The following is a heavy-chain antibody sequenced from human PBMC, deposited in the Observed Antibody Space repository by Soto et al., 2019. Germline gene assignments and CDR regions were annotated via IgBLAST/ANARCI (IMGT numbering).Heavy chain of an antibody. D-gene: IGHD6-19*01. CDR2: IYYSGST. J-gene: IGHJ4*02. V-gene: IGHV4-39*01. CDR3: ARPGGASGWELDY. CDR1: GGSISSSSYY. Sequence: QLQLQESGPGLVKPSETLSLTCTVSGGSISSSSYYWGWIRQPPGKGLEWIGSIYYSGSTYYNPSLKSRVTISVDTSKNQFSLKLSSVTAADTAVYYCARPGGASGWELDYWGQGTLVTVSS.